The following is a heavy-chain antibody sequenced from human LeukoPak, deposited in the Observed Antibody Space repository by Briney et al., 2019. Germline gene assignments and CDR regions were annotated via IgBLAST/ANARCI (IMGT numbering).Heavy chain of an antibody. J-gene: IGHJ4*02. D-gene: IGHD3-3*01. CDR2: IYWNDDK. CDR1: GLSLSTSGVG. CDR3: AHHDFWSGFDY. Sequence: SGPTLVNPTQTLTLTCTFSGLSLSTSGVGVCWIRQPPGKALEWLALIYWNDDKRYSPSLKSRLTITKDTSKNQVVLTMTNIDPVDTATYYCAHHDFWSGFDYWGQGTLVTVSS. V-gene: IGHV2-5*01.